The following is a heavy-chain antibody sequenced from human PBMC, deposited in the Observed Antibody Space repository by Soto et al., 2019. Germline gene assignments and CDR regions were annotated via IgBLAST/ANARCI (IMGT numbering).Heavy chain of an antibody. J-gene: IGHJ4*01. CDR3: AKSPDWGSFDS. V-gene: IGHV4-59*01. Sequence: SETLSLTCSVSGVSITSDYWSWIRQPPGKGLEWIGNIYYGGNTNYNPSLNSRVTISIDRSKTHFSLHMTSVTAADTAVYYCAKSPDWGSFDSWGHGTLVTVSS. D-gene: IGHD7-27*01. CDR2: IYYGGNT. CDR1: GVSITSDY.